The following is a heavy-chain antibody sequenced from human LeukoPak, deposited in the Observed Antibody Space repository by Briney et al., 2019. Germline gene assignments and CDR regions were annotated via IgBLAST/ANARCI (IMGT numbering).Heavy chain of an antibody. J-gene: IGHJ6*03. CDR2: IYYSGST. CDR1: GGSISSHY. Sequence: SETLSLTCTVSGGSISSHYWSWIRQPPGKGLEWIGYIYYSGSTNYNPSLKSRVTISVDTSKNQFSLKLSSVTAADTAVYYCARRVDYDFWSGYYTGHYYYMDVWGKGTTVTVSS. V-gene: IGHV4-59*11. CDR3: ARRVDYDFWSGYYTGHYYYMDV. D-gene: IGHD3-3*01.